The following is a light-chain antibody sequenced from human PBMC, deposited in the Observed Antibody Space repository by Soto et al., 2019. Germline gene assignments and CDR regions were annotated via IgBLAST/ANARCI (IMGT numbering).Light chain of an antibody. CDR3: LQDNNYPWT. Sequence: AIQMTQSPSSLSASVGGRVTISCRTSQAIRNDLGWYQQKPGKAPNLLIYGASSLESGVPSRFRGSGSGTDFTLTISSLQPEDFATYYCLQDNNYPWTFGQGTKVEI. V-gene: IGKV1-6*01. CDR1: QAIRND. J-gene: IGKJ1*01. CDR2: GAS.